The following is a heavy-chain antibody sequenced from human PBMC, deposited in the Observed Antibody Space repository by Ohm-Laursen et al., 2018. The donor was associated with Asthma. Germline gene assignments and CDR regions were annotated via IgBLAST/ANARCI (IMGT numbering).Heavy chain of an antibody. CDR1: GFIFTNYG. V-gene: IGHV3-30*19. CDR2: GGSYYDGGLK. J-gene: IGHJ4*02. Sequence: SLRLSCTASGFIFTNYGMHWVRQAPGKGLEWVAVGGSYYDGGLKYYADSVNGRFTVSRDDSKNTLYLQMNSLRPDDTAVYYCARDVMEWYLPAFDFWGQGTLVTVSS. D-gene: IGHD3-3*01. CDR3: ARDVMEWYLPAFDF.